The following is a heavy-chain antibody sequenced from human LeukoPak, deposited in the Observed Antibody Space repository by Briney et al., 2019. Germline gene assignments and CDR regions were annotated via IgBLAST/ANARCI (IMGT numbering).Heavy chain of an antibody. J-gene: IGHJ4*02. Sequence: TSETLSLTCTVSGGSISSGDYYWSWIRQPPGKGLEWIGYIYYSGTTYYNPSLKSRVTISVDTSKNQFSLKLTSVTAADTAVYFCARGPYGSGSYYWGQGTRVTVSS. D-gene: IGHD3-10*01. V-gene: IGHV4-30-4*01. CDR3: ARGPYGSGSYY. CDR2: IYYSGTT. CDR1: GGSISSGDYY.